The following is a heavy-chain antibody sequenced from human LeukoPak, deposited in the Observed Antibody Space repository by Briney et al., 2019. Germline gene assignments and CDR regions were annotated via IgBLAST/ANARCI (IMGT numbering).Heavy chain of an antibody. J-gene: IGHJ4*02. CDR1: GFTFSSYS. Sequence: GSLRLSCAASGFTFSSYSMNWVRQAPGKGLEWVSSINHHGDNTYYSDSVKGRFTISRDNSRNTLYLQMNRLRVEDTAIYYCARDRVSNGDFDYWGQGILVTVSS. V-gene: IGHV3-23*01. CDR3: ARDRVSNGDFDY. CDR2: INHHGDNT. D-gene: IGHD6-13*01.